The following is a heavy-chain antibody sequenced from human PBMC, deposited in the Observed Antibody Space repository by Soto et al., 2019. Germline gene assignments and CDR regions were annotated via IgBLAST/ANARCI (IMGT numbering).Heavy chain of an antibody. CDR2: ISAHTGNT. D-gene: IGHD3-16*01. V-gene: IGHV1-18*04. CDR1: GYSFSNYG. J-gene: IGHJ6*02. Sequence: QVQLVQSETEVKRPGASVKVSCKTSGYSFSNYGITWVRQVPGHGLEWMGWISAHTGNTKYAQKFQDRVTMTTDTSTSTAYMEVRSLRSDDTAEYFCARFGEVRPISHYYHNGMDVWGQGTTVTVSS. CDR3: ARFGEVRPISHYYHNGMDV.